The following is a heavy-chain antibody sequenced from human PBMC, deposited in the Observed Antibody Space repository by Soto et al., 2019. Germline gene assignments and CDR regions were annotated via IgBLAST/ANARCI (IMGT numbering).Heavy chain of an antibody. V-gene: IGHV3-23*01. J-gene: IGHJ3*02. CDR1: GFTYSSHG. CDR3: ARDGQYRTDGFDI. D-gene: IGHD5-12*01. CDR2: LSRGGGST. Sequence: EAQLLESGGELIPPGGSLRLSCAASGFTYSSHGMSWVRQAPGKGLEWIAGLSRGGGSTYYADSVKGRFTISRDNSKNTLDLIMKSLRVEDTALYYCARDGQYRTDGFDIWGQGTMGTVSS.